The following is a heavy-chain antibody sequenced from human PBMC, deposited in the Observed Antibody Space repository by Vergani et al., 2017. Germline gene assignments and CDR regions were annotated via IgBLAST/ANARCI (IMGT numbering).Heavy chain of an antibody. D-gene: IGHD1-26*01. CDR3: VKDAGSYENCFDS. V-gene: IGHV3-23*01. J-gene: IGHJ5*01. CDR2: LTGGGGST. Sequence: EVQLLESGGSLKQPGGSVRLSCAASGFTFSTYAMHWVRQAPGKGLEWVSALTGGGGSTYYADSFKGRFIISRDKSRDTLYLQMNSLRPEDTATYYCVKDAGSYENCFDSWGQGTLVTVS. CDR1: GFTFSTYA.